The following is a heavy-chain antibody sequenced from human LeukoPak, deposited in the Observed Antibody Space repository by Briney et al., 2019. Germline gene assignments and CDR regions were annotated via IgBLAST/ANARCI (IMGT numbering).Heavy chain of an antibody. V-gene: IGHV4-61*02. CDR2: IYTSGST. CDR1: GGSISSGSYY. J-gene: IGHJ5*02. CDR3: ARDGYSYGPGWFDP. Sequence: SETLSLTCTVSGGSISSGSYYWSWIRQLAGKGLEWIGRIYTSGSTNYNPSLKSRVTISVDTSKNQFSLKLSSVTAADTAVYYCARDGYSYGPGWFDPWGQGTLVTVSS. D-gene: IGHD5-18*01.